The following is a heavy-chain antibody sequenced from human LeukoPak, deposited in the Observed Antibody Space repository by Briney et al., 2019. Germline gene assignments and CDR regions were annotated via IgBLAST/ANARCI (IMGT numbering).Heavy chain of an antibody. CDR1: GVSISGYY. J-gene: IGHJ4*02. V-gene: IGHV4-59*08. Sequence: SETLSLTCTVSGVSISGYYWIWIRQSPGRGLEYIGSIFYRESFSYGGTTFYNPSLQSRVTISVDTSKNAFSLRLTSVTTADTAVYFCARQISGNKDYWGQGTLVTVSS. D-gene: IGHD1/OR15-1a*01. CDR2: IFYRESFSYGGTT. CDR3: ARQISGNKDY.